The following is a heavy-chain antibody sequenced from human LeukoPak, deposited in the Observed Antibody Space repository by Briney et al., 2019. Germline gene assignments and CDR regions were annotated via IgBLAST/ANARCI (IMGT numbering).Heavy chain of an antibody. J-gene: IGHJ4*02. D-gene: IGHD4-17*01. CDR2: IKQDGSEK. Sequence: GGSLRLSCAASGFTFSSYWMSWVRQAPGKGLEWVANIKQDGSEKYYVDSVKGRFTISRDNAKNSLYLQMNSLRAEDTAVYYCARDNDYGDYDYFDYWGQGTLVTVSS. CDR3: ARDNDYGDYDYFDY. V-gene: IGHV3-7*01. CDR1: GFTFSSYW.